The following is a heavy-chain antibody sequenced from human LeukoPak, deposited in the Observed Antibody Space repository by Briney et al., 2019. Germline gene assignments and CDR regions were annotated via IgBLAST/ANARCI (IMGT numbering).Heavy chain of an antibody. D-gene: IGHD4-17*01. Sequence: GAPRLSCSAPGFTFRSLHMHRVRQTTGKRFGWVSAIGTAGDTYYPGSVKGRFTISRENAKNSLYLQMNSLRAGDTAVYYCARARENDYDFDYWGQGTLVTVSS. CDR2: IGTAGDT. CDR1: GFTFRSLH. CDR3: ARARENDYDFDY. J-gene: IGHJ4*02. V-gene: IGHV3-13*01.